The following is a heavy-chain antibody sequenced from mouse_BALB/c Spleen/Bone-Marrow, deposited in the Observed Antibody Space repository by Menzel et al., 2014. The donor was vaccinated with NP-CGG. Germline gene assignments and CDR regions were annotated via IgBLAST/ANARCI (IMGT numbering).Heavy chain of an antibody. CDR2: IDPANGNT. CDR1: GFNIKDTY. CDR3: ASYRYGWYFDV. J-gene: IGHJ1*01. V-gene: IGHV14-3*02. Sequence: EVQLQQSGAELVKPGASVKLSCTASGFNIKDTYMYWVKQRPEQGLEWIGRIDPANGNTKYDPKFQGKATMTADTSSNTAYLQLSSLTSEDTAVYYCASYRYGWYFDVWGAGTTVTVSS. D-gene: IGHD2-14*01.